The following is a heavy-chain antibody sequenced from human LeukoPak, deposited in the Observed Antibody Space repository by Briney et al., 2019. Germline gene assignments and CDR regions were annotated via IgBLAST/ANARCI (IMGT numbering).Heavy chain of an antibody. CDR2: IWYDGSNK. CDR3: ARGWYYYDSSGYYYLDY. V-gene: IGHV3-33*01. J-gene: IGHJ4*02. D-gene: IGHD3-22*01. Sequence: GSLRLSCAASGFTFSSYGMHWVRQAPGKVLEWVAVIWYDGSNKYYADSVKGRFTISRDNSKNTLYLQMNSLRAEDTAVYYCARGWYYYDSSGYYYLDYWGQGTLVTVSS. CDR1: GFTFSSYG.